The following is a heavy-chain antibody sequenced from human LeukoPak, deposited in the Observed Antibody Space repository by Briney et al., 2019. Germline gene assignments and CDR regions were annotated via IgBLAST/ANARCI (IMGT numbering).Heavy chain of an antibody. CDR1: GLTFTDYS. D-gene: IGHD6-19*01. Sequence: GGSLRLSCAASGLTFTDYSINWVRQAPGRGLEWVSYISSPSTHIYYADSVKGRFTISRDNAKNSLYLQMNSLRAEDTAVYYCARGRSSGWYNWFDPWGQGTLVTVSS. J-gene: IGHJ5*02. V-gene: IGHV3-48*01. CDR2: ISSPSTHI. CDR3: ARGRSSGWYNWFDP.